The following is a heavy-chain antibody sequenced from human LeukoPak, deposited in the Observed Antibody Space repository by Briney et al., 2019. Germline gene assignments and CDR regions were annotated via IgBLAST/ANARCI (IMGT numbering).Heavy chain of an antibody. CDR3: ASSNWLRDANFDS. D-gene: IGHD5-12*01. CDR1: GYSFTDYY. V-gene: IGHV1-2*02. CDR2: INPNSGGT. J-gene: IGHJ4*02. Sequence: ASVKVSCKASGYSFTDYYMHWVRQAPGQGLEWMGWINPNSGGTNYAQKFQGRVTMTRDTSIRTAYMELSRLRSDDTAVYFCASSNWLRDANFDSWGQGTLVTVSS.